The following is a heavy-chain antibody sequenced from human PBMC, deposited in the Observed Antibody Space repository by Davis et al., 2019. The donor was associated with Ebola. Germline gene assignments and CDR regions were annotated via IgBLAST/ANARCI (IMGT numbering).Heavy chain of an antibody. D-gene: IGHD6-13*01. Sequence: MPSETLSLTCTVSGGSISSGDYYWSWIRQPPGKGLEWIGYIYYSGSTYYNPSLKSRVTISVDTSKNQFSLKLSSVTAADTAVYYCARHGDAGYPYNWFDPWGQGTLVTVSS. J-gene: IGHJ5*02. CDR2: IYYSGST. CDR1: GGSISSGDYY. CDR3: ARHGDAGYPYNWFDP. V-gene: IGHV4-30-4*01.